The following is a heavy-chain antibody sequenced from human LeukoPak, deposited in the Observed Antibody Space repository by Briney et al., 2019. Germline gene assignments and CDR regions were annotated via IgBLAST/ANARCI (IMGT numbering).Heavy chain of an antibody. CDR3: ARVGWLQAWAPFDY. Sequence: PGGSLRLSCAASGFTFSSYGMHWVRQAPGKGLEWVAFIRYDGSNKYYADSVKGRFTISRDNSKNTLYLQMNSLRAGDTAVYYCARVGWLQAWAPFDYWGQGTLVTVSS. V-gene: IGHV3-30*02. D-gene: IGHD5-24*01. J-gene: IGHJ4*02. CDR1: GFTFSSYG. CDR2: IRYDGSNK.